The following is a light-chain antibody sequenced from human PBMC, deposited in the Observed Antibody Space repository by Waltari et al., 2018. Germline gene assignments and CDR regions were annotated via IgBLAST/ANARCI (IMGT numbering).Light chain of an antibody. CDR1: DSDVGAYDF. Sequence: QSALTQPASVSGSPGHSITISCSGTDSDVGAYDFVSWYQQHPGKAPHLIIYEVINRPSGISNRFSASKSGNTASLTISGLQAEDEADYYCSSYTTSSAPGVFGTGTRVTVL. CDR3: SSYTTSSAPGV. V-gene: IGLV2-14*01. J-gene: IGLJ1*01. CDR2: EVI.